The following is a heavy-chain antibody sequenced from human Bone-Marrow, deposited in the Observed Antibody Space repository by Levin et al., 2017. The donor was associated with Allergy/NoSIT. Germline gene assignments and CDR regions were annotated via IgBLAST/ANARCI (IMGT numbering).Heavy chain of an antibody. Sequence: LSLTCAASGFTFSNSSMNWVRQAPGKGLEWVSYISDSSSSIFYADSVKGRFTISRDNAKNSLFLQMNSLRDEDTAVYYCARDCPHLSYSSTWYYYYGMDVWGQGTTVTVS. D-gene: IGHD6-13*01. CDR3: ARDCPHLSYSSTWYYYYGMDV. CDR1: GFTFSNSS. J-gene: IGHJ6*02. CDR2: ISDSSSSI. V-gene: IGHV3-48*02.